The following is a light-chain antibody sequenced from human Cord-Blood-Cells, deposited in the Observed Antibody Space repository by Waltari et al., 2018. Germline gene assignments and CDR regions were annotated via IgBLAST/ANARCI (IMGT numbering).Light chain of an antibody. CDR1: RSDVGSYNL. J-gene: IGLJ2*01. CDR2: EGS. V-gene: IGLV2-23*03. CDR3: CSYAGSSTFEV. Sequence: QSALTPPAPVSRSPGQSITIPCTRTRSDVGSYNLVSCYQQHPGKAPKLMIYEGSKRPSGVSNRFSGSKAGNTASLTISGLEAEDEADYYCCSYAGSSTFEVFGGGTKLTVL.